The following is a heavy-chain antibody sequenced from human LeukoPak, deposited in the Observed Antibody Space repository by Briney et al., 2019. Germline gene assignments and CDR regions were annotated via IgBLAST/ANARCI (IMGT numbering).Heavy chain of an antibody. CDR3: ATEIRAVQDLYY. Sequence: GGSLRLSCAASGLTFSSSSMNWLRQAPGKGLEWVSSITSGSTYMFYADAVKGRFTISRDDAKNSLYLQMNDLRAEDTAVYYCATEIRAVQDLYYWGAGTLVTVSS. D-gene: IGHD3-10*01. CDR2: ITSGSTYM. V-gene: IGHV3-21*01. J-gene: IGHJ4*02. CDR1: GLTFSSSS.